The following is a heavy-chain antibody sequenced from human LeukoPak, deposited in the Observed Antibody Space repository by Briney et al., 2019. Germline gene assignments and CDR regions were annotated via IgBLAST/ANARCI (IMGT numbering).Heavy chain of an antibody. J-gene: IGHJ4*02. D-gene: IGHD4-17*01. CDR3: ALDYGDYDY. CDR2: IYSDGST. Sequence: GGSLRLSCAVSGFTVSSNYMSWVRQAPGKGLEWVSVIYSDGSTYSADSADSVEGRFTISRDNAKNSLYLQMNSLRAEDTAVYYCALDYGDYDYWGQGTLVTVSS. CDR1: GFTVSSNY. V-gene: IGHV3-53*01.